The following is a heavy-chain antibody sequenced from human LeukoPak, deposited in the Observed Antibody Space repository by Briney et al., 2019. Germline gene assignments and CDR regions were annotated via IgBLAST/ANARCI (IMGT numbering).Heavy chain of an antibody. D-gene: IGHD6-19*01. J-gene: IGHJ4*02. CDR1: GFTFSSSA. CDR2: ISASGGST. Sequence: GGSLRLSCAASGFTFSSSAMSWVRQVPGKGLEWVSGISASGGSTYYADSVRGRFTISRDNAESSLFLQMNSLRAEDTAVYYCVRNLAVAGTCFDSWGQGTLVTVSS. CDR3: VRNLAVAGTCFDS. V-gene: IGHV3-23*01.